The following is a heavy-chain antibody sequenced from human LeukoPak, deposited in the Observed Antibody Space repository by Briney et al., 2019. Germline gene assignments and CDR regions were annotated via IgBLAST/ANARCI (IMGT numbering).Heavy chain of an antibody. Sequence: SETLSLTCTVSGGSISSSSYYWGWIRQPPGKGLEWIGSIYYSGTTYYSPSLKSRVTISVDTSKNHFSLKLSSVTAADTAVYYCARAHYFGSGSYYANNWFDPWGQGTLVIVSS. CDR3: ARAHYFGSGSYYANNWFDP. CDR1: GGSISSSSYY. J-gene: IGHJ5*02. V-gene: IGHV4-39*02. D-gene: IGHD3-10*01. CDR2: IYYSGTT.